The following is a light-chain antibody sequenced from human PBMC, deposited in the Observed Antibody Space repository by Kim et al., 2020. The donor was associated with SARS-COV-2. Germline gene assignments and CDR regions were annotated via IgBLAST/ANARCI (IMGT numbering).Light chain of an antibody. CDR2: FDS. V-gene: IGLV3-21*01. Sequence: APGKTARSTCGGDNIETKGVHWYQQKPGQAPLLVIFFDSDRPSGIPERFSGSNSLNTATLTISRVEAGDEADYYCQVWESSSDLWVFGGGTQLTVL. J-gene: IGLJ3*02. CDR3: QVWESSSDLWV. CDR1: NIETKG.